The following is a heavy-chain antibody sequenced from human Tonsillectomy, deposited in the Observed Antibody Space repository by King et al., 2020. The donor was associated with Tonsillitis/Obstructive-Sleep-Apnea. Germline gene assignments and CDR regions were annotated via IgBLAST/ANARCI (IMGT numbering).Heavy chain of an antibody. D-gene: IGHD2-2*01. CDR2: IDPSDSYT. V-gene: IGHV5-10-1*01. J-gene: IGHJ6*02. CDR1: GYSFTSYW. Sequence: QLVQSGAEVKKPGESLRISCKGSGYSFTSYWISWVRQMPGKGLEWMGRIDPSDSYTNYSPSFQGHVTISADKSISTAYLQWSSLKASDTAMYYCAGHGYEDLVVVPAAVWTHYYYGMDVWAQGTTVTVSS. CDR3: AGHGYEDLVVVPAAVWTHYYYGMDV.